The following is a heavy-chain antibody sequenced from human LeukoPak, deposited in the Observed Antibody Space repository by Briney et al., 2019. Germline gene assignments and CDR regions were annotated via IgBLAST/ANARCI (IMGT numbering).Heavy chain of an antibody. D-gene: IGHD3-16*01. CDR1: GGSISSYY. CDR2: IHYSGTT. V-gene: IGHV4-59*12. Sequence: SETLSLTCTVSGGSISSYYWSWIRQPPGKGLEWIGSIHYSGTTYYNPSLKSRVTISVDTSKNQFSLKLSSVTAADTAVYYCARERSYEGWFDPWGQGTLVTVSS. J-gene: IGHJ5*02. CDR3: ARERSYEGWFDP.